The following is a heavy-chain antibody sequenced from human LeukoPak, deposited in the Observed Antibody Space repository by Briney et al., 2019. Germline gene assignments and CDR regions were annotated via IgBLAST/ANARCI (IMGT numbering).Heavy chain of an antibody. CDR2: ISAYNGNT. D-gene: IGHD3-10*01. CDR1: GYTFTSYG. J-gene: IGHJ6*03. CDR3: ARGDGSGSYPFYYYMDV. V-gene: IGHV1-18*01. Sequence: ASVKVSCKASGYTFTSYGISWVRQAPGQGLEWMGWISAYNGNTNYAQKLQGRVTMTTDTSTSTAYMELRSLRSDDTAVYYCARGDGSGSYPFYYYMDVWGKGTTVTVSS.